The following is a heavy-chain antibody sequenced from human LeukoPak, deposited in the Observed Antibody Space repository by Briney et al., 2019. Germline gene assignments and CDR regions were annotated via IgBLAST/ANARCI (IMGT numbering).Heavy chain of an antibody. CDR1: GGTFSSYA. V-gene: IGHV1-69*04. CDR3: ARDVPATASLDY. D-gene: IGHD2-2*01. J-gene: IGHJ4*02. Sequence: SVKVSCKASGGTFSSYAISWVRQAPGQGLEWMGRIIPILGIANYAQKFQGRVAITADKSTSTAYMELSSLRSEDTAVYYCARDVPATASLDYWGQGTLVTVSS. CDR2: IIPILGIA.